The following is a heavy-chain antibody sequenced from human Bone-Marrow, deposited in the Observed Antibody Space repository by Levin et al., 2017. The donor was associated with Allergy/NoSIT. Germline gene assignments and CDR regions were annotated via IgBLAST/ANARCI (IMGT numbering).Heavy chain of an antibody. CDR2: ISPGGTA. CDR3: VRGGFSGDGGLGW. V-gene: IGHV4-30-4*01. Sequence: SETLSLTCSVSGDSLRSGNFYWSWIRQSPGMGLEWIGYISPGGTAYYDPPLNGRVAISVNIFENELYLEMSSVTVADTAIYYCVRGGFSGDGGLGWWGPGALVAVSS. CDR1: GDSLRSGNFY. J-gene: IGHJ1*01. D-gene: IGHD6-25*01.